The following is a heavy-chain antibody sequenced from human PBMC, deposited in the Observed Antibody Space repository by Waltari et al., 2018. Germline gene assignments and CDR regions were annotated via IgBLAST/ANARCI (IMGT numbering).Heavy chain of an antibody. V-gene: IGHV4-59*01. CDR1: GGSISSYY. J-gene: IGHJ4*02. Sequence: QVQLQESGPGLVKPSETLSLTCTVSGGSISSYYWSWIRQPPGKGLEWIGYIYYSGSTNYNPSLKSRVTISVDTSKNQFSLKLSSVTAADTAVYYCARIYYGSGSYYNEGFDYWGQGTLVTVSS. D-gene: IGHD3-10*01. CDR3: ARIYYGSGSYYNEGFDY. CDR2: IYYSGST.